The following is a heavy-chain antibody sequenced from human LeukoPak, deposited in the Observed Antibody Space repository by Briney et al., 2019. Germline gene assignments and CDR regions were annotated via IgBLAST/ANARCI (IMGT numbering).Heavy chain of an antibody. CDR1: GFTFSSYA. D-gene: IGHD6-19*01. Sequence: GGSLRLSCAAPGFTFSSYAMHWVRQAPGKGLEWVAVISYDGSNKYYADSVKGRFIISRDNSKNTLYLQMNSLRAEDTAVYHCARAGWSSGWITYYFDCWGQGTLVTVSS. J-gene: IGHJ4*02. CDR3: ARAGWSSGWITYYFDC. CDR2: ISYDGSNK. V-gene: IGHV3-30-3*01.